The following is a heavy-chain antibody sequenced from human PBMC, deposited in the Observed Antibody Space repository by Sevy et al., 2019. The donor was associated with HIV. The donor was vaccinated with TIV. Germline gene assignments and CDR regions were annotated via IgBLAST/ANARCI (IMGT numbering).Heavy chain of an antibody. CDR3: ARNEMEPYYYYYYMDV. CDR1: GGTFSSYA. J-gene: IGHJ6*03. D-gene: IGHD1-1*01. Sequence: ASVKVSCKGSGGTFSSYAISWVRQAPGQGLEWMGGIIPILGTANYAQKFQGRVTITADKSTSTAYMELSSLRSEDTAVYYCARNEMEPYYYYYYMDVWGKGTTVTVSS. V-gene: IGHV1-69*06. CDR2: IIPILGTA.